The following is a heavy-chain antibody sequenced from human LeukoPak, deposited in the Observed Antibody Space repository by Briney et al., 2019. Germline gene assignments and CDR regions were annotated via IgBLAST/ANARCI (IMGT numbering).Heavy chain of an antibody. D-gene: IGHD3-3*01. CDR3: ARDERWLQFLNY. CDR1: GFTFSSYA. Sequence: PGGSLRLSCAASGFTFSSYAMHWVRQAPGKGLEWVAVISYDGSNKYYADSVKGRFTISRDNSKNTLYLQMNSLRAEDTAVYYCARDERWLQFLNYWGQGTLVTVSS. J-gene: IGHJ4*02. V-gene: IGHV3-30-3*01. CDR2: ISYDGSNK.